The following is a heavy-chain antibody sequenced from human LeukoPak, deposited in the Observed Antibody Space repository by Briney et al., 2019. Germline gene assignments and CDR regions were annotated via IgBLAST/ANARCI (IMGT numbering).Heavy chain of an antibody. J-gene: IGHJ5*02. V-gene: IGHV4-34*01. CDR3: ARRVSYRNCFDP. Sequence: KPSETLSLTCAVYGGSFSGYYWSWIRQPPGKGLEWIGSIYYSGSTYYNPSLKSRVTISVDTSKNQFSLKLSSVTAADTAVYYCARRVSYRNCFDPWGQGTLVTVSS. CDR2: IYYSGST. CDR1: GGSFSGYY. D-gene: IGHD1-26*01.